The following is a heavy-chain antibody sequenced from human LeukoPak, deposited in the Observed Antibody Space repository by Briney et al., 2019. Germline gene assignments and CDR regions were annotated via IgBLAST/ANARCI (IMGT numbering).Heavy chain of an antibody. V-gene: IGHV3-23*01. D-gene: IGHD3-16*01. CDR3: AKRLSRRYYGKLIFGY. Sequence: PGGSLTLSCAPSGFTFSDFAMSWVRQSPGKGLEWVSSITTSGESTYYADSVKGRFAISRDNSGSTLYLQMNSLRIEDSAVYYCAKRLSRRYYGKLIFGYWGQGALVTVSS. CDR2: ITTSGEST. CDR1: GFTFSDFA. J-gene: IGHJ4*02.